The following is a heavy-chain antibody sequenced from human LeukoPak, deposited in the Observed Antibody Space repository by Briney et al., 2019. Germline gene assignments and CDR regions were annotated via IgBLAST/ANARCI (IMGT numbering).Heavy chain of an antibody. CDR1: GDSISSTNYY. CDR3: ARVSSIAVAGETDY. V-gene: IGHV4-39*07. CDR2: IYTSGST. D-gene: IGHD6-19*01. J-gene: IGHJ4*02. Sequence: SETLSLTCTVSGDSISSTNYYWGWIRQPPGKGLEWIVRIYTSGSTNYNPSLKSRVTISVDTSKNQFSLKLSSVPAADTAVYYCARVSSIAVAGETDYWGQGTLVTVSS.